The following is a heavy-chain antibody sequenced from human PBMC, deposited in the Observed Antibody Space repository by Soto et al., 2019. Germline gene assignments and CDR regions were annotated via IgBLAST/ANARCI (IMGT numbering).Heavy chain of an antibody. Sequence: GGSLRLSCAASGFTFSSYAMSWVRQAPGKGLEWVSAISGSGGSTYYADSVKGRFTTSRDNSKNTLYLQMNSLRAEDTAVYYCAKTPAVAAYYYYYGMDVWGQGTTVTVSS. CDR2: ISGSGGST. CDR3: AKTPAVAAYYYYYGMDV. D-gene: IGHD6-19*01. V-gene: IGHV3-23*01. J-gene: IGHJ6*02. CDR1: GFTFSSYA.